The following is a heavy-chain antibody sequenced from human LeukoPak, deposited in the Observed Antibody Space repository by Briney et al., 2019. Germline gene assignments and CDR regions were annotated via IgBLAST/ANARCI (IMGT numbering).Heavy chain of an antibody. D-gene: IGHD6-13*01. CDR3: ASVYSSSSPYYFDY. CDR2: IYYSGST. J-gene: IGHJ4*02. Sequence: PSVTLSLTCTVSGGSISSSSYYWGWIRQPPGKGLEWIGSIYYSGSTYYNPSLKSRVTISVDTSKNQFSLKLSSVTAADTAVYYCASVYSSSSPYYFDYWGQGTLVTVSS. CDR1: GGSISSSSYY. V-gene: IGHV4-39*01.